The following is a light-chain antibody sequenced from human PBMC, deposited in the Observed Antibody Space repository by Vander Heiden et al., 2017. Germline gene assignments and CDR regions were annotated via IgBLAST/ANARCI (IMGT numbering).Light chain of an antibody. V-gene: IGKV3-15*01. J-gene: IGKJ2*01. Sequence: EIVMTQSSVTLSVSPGERATLSCRASQNIDSNLAWYQQKPGQAPRLLIYAASTRATDVPARFSGSGSGTDFTLTINNLQSEDFVVYYCQQYQDWPFTFGQGTKPEI. CDR2: AAS. CDR3: QQYQDWPFT. CDR1: QNIDSN.